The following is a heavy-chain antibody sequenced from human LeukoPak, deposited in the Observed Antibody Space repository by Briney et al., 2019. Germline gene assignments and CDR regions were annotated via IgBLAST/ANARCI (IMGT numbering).Heavy chain of an antibody. Sequence: AGGSLRLSCAASGFTFDDYAMHWVRQAPGKGLEWVSGISWNSGSIGYADSVKGRFTISRDNAKNTLFLQMNSLRGDDTAVYYCAKDAIVITMIRGGWFDPWGQGTLVTVSS. V-gene: IGHV3-9*01. CDR1: GFTFDDYA. J-gene: IGHJ5*02. CDR3: AKDAIVITMIRGGWFDP. CDR2: ISWNSGSI. D-gene: IGHD3-10*01.